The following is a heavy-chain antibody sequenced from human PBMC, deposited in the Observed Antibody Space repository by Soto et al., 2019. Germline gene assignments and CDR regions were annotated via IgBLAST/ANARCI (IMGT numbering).Heavy chain of an antibody. CDR2: IYSSGGT. CDR3: ARGQRFSDSFDP. J-gene: IGHJ5*02. D-gene: IGHD3-3*01. V-gene: IGHV4-4*07. CDR1: GGAISGYY. Sequence: SETLSLTCTVSGGAISGYYWTWIRQSAGKGLEWIGRIYSSGGTKYNPSLQSRVTMSLDTSKNQFSLRLSSVTAADTAVYYCARGQRFSDSFDPWGQGTLVPVSS.